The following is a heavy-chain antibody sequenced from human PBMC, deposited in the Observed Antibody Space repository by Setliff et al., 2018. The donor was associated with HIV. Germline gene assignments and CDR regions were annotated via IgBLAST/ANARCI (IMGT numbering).Heavy chain of an antibody. CDR3: ASPSPDTGIVGANYMGV. J-gene: IGHJ6*03. D-gene: IGHD1-26*01. V-gene: IGHV1-18*01. Sequence: ASVKVSCKASGYTLTSYGISWVRQAPGQGLEWMGWISAYNGNTNYAQKVQGRVTMTTDTSTSTAYMELRSLRSDDTAVYYCASPSPDTGIVGANYMGVWGKGTTVTVSS. CDR2: ISAYNGNT. CDR1: GYTLTSYG.